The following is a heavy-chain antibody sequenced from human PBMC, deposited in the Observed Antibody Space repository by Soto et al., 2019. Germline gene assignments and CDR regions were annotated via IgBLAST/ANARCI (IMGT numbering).Heavy chain of an antibody. CDR3: ARRGYYYDSSGRRHYYYGMDV. V-gene: IGHV5-51*01. CDR2: IYPGDSDP. Sequence: PGESLKISCKGSGYSFSNYWIGWVRQKPGKGLEWMGLIYPGDSDPRYSPSFQGQVTISADKSISTAYLQWSSLKASDTAMYYCARRGYYYDSSGRRHYYYGMDVWGQGTTVTVSS. CDR1: GYSFSNYW. D-gene: IGHD3-22*01. J-gene: IGHJ6*02.